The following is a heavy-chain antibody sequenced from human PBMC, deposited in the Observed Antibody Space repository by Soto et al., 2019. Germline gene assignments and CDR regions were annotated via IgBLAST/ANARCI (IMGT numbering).Heavy chain of an antibody. V-gene: IGHV3-7*03. CDR3: AKAWARDVWTVGYYYYGMDV. J-gene: IGHJ6*02. D-gene: IGHD1-26*01. CDR2: MNEDGSEI. Sequence: QTGGSLRLSCVGSGFNFRAYWMSWVRQAPGKGLEWVATMNEDGSEIYYVGSVKGRFAISRDNSKNTLYLQMNSLRAEDTAVYYCAKAWARDVWTVGYYYYGMDVWGQGTTVTVSS. CDR1: GFNFRAYW.